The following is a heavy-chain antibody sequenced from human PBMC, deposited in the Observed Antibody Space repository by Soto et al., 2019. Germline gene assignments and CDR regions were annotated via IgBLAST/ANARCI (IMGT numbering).Heavy chain of an antibody. D-gene: IGHD6-19*01. Sequence: GGSLRLSCAASGFTFSSYAMHWVRQAPGKGLEWVAVISYDGSNKYYADSVKGRFTISRDNSKSTLYLQMNSLRAEDTAVYYCARGVRQWLVKGSRSWFDPWGQGTLVTVSS. J-gene: IGHJ5*02. CDR3: ARGVRQWLVKGSRSWFDP. V-gene: IGHV3-30-3*01. CDR2: ISYDGSNK. CDR1: GFTFSSYA.